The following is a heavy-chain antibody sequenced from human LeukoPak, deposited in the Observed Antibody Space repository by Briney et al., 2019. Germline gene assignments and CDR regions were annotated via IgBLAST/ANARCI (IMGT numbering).Heavy chain of an antibody. CDR3: ARDPHYYDSSGYSPIDY. Sequence: ASVKVSCKASGYTFTGYYMHWVRQAPGQGLEWMGWINPNSGGTNYAQKFQGRVTMTRDTSISTAYMELSRLRSDDTAVYYCARDPHYYDSSGYSPIDYWGQGTLVTVSS. CDR2: INPNSGGT. V-gene: IGHV1-2*02. D-gene: IGHD3-22*01. J-gene: IGHJ4*02. CDR1: GYTFTGYY.